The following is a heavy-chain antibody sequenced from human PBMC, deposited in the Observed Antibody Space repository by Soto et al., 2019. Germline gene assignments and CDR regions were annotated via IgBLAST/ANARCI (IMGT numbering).Heavy chain of an antibody. CDR2: MNPNSGNT. CDR3: ARTLYGDNVDY. Sequence: ASVKVSCKASGYTFTSYDINWVRQATGQGLEWMGWMNPNSGNTGYAQKLQGRVTMTRNTSISTAYMELSSLRPEDTAVYYCARTLYGDNVDYWGQGTLVTVSS. CDR1: GYTFTSYD. D-gene: IGHD4-17*01. V-gene: IGHV1-8*01. J-gene: IGHJ4*02.